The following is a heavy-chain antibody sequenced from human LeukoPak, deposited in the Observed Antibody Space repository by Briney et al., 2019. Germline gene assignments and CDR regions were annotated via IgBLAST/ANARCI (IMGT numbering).Heavy chain of an antibody. V-gene: IGHV3-23*01. Sequence: GGSLRLSCAASGFTFSSYAMSWVRQAPGKGLEGVSTITGSGSTTYYADSVHGRFTISRDNSKNTLYLQMTSLRAEDTAIYYCAKSRLVVTANTNWGQGTLVTVSS. J-gene: IGHJ4*02. D-gene: IGHD4-23*01. CDR3: AKSRLVVTANTN. CDR1: GFTFSSYA. CDR2: ITGSGSTT.